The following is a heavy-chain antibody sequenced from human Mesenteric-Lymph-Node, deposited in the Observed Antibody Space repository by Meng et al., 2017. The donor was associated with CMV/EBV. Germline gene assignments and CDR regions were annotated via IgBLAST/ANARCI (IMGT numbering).Heavy chain of an antibody. J-gene: IGHJ4*02. Sequence: GESLKISCAASGFTFNSYWMTWVRQAPGKGLECVANINPDGSQKYYVDSVKGRLTISRDNAKDSLYLQMNTLRAEDTAMYYCAGQRGDSPFAYWGQGTLVTVSS. CDR1: GFTFNSYW. V-gene: IGHV3-7*01. CDR3: AGQRGDSPFAY. D-gene: IGHD5-18*01. CDR2: INPDGSQK.